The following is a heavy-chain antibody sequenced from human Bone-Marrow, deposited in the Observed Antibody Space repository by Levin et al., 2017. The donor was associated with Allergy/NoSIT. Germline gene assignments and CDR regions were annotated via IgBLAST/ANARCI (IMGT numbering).Heavy chain of an antibody. CDR2: INRGGSST. D-gene: IGHD3-10*01. CDR3: ARDPFAYNVGSGSYLDY. Sequence: GGSLRLSCAASGFAFSNYWMHWVRQAPGKGLVWVSRINRGGSSTYYADSVKGRFTISRDNAKNTLYLQMNSLRAEYTAVYYCARDPFAYNVGSGSYLDYWGEGTLVSGSS. CDR1: GFAFSNYW. V-gene: IGHV3-74*01. J-gene: IGHJ4*02.